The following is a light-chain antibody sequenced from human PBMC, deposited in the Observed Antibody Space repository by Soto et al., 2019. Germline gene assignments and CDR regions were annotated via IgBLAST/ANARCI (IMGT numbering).Light chain of an antibody. Sequence: IVLTNSPSDVPQCPAARVTLSRRASQSISIYLAWYQQKPGQAPKLLIYDASNRASGVPARFSGSGSETEFTLTISSLQSDDFAVYYCQQCDSLPLTFGQGTKVDIK. CDR1: QSISIY. CDR2: DAS. CDR3: QQCDSLPLT. J-gene: IGKJ1*01. V-gene: IGKV3-11*01.